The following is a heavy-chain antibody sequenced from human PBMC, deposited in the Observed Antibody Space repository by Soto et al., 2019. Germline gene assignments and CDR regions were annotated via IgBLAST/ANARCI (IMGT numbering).Heavy chain of an antibody. D-gene: IGHD6-13*01. J-gene: IGHJ5*02. V-gene: IGHV4-39*01. CDR3: ARHVPLDSSSWYRYDELIAVAIGWFDP. CDR2: IYYSGST. CDR1: GGSISSSSYY. Sequence: SETLSLTCTVSGGSISSSSYYWGWIRQPPGKGLEWIGSIYYSGSTYYNPSLKSRVTISVDTSKNQFSLKLSSVTAADTAVYYCARHVPLDSSSWYRYDELIAVAIGWFDPWGQGTLVTVSS.